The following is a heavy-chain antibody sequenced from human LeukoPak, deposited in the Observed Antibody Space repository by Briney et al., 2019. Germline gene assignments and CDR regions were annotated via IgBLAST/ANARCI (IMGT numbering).Heavy chain of an antibody. CDR1: GGSISSSSYY. CDR3: ARWGGGGATVVFDI. Sequence: DPSETLSLTCTVSGGSISSSSYYWGWIRQPPGKGLEWIGSIYYSGSTYYNPSLKSRVTISVDTPKNQFSLKLSSVTAADTAVYYCARWGGGGATVVFDIWGQGTMVTVSS. D-gene: IGHD1-26*01. V-gene: IGHV4-39*01. J-gene: IGHJ3*02. CDR2: IYYSGST.